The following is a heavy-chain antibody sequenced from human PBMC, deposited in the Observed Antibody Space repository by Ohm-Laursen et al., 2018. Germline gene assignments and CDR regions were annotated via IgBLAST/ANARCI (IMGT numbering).Heavy chain of an antibody. J-gene: IGHJ6*02. CDR3: ASIGAGIAAAGTPYYYYGMDV. CDR2: KVNGGDK. V-gene: IGHV3-7*01. D-gene: IGHD6-13*01. Sequence: KVNGGDKDDVDSVKGRFTISRDNAQNSLYLQMNSLRAEDTAVYYCASIGAGIAAAGTPYYYYGMDVWGQGTTVTVSS.